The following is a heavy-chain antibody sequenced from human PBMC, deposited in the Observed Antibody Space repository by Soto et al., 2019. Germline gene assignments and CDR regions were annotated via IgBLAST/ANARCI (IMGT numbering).Heavy chain of an antibody. Sequence: SETLSLTCTVSGGSISSYYWSWIRQPPGKGLEWIGYIYYSGSTNYNPSLKSRVTISVDTSKNQFSLKLSSVTAADTAVYYCARQPGSWFGETIEYYFDYWGQGTLVTVSS. V-gene: IGHV4-59*08. D-gene: IGHD3-10*01. CDR2: IYYSGST. CDR3: ARQPGSWFGETIEYYFDY. J-gene: IGHJ4*02. CDR1: GGSISSYY.